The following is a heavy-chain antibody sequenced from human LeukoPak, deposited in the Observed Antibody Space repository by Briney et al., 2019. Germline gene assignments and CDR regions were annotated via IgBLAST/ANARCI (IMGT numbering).Heavy chain of an antibody. CDR1: GFIFGKYA. CDR3: ARDNFQGYYGMDV. Sequence: GGSLRLSCGASGFIFGKYAMSWVRQAPGKGLEWVSSISSSSSYIYYADSVKGRFTISRDNAKNSLYLQMNSLRAEDTAVYYCARDNFQGYYGMDVWGQGTTVTVSS. V-gene: IGHV3-21*01. CDR2: ISSSSSYI. J-gene: IGHJ6*02.